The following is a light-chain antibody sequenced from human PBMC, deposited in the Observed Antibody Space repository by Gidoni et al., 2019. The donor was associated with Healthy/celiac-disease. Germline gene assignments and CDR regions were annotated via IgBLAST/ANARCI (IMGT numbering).Light chain of an antibody. Sequence: DIVMTQSPDYLSVSLGERATINCKSSQSVLYSSNNKNYLAWYQQKPGQPPKLLIYWASTRESGVPDRFRGSGSGTDFTLTISSLQAEDVAVYYCQQYYSTWTFGQGTKVEIK. J-gene: IGKJ1*01. CDR1: QSVLYSSNNKNY. V-gene: IGKV4-1*01. CDR3: QQYYSTWT. CDR2: WAS.